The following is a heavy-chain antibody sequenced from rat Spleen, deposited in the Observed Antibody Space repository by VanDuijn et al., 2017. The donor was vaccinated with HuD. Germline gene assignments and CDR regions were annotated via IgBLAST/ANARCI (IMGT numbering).Heavy chain of an antibody. V-gene: IGHV5S14*01. Sequence: EVQLVESGGGLVRPGRSLKLSCAASGFTFSDYDIAWVRQSPAKGLEWVASISISGGNTYYRDSVKGRFTISRDNAKSTQYLQMDSLRSEDTATYYCVRLRYNPFDYWGQGVMVTVSS. CDR1: GFTFSDYD. J-gene: IGHJ2*01. D-gene: IGHD1-5*01. CDR2: ISISGGNT. CDR3: VRLRYNPFDY.